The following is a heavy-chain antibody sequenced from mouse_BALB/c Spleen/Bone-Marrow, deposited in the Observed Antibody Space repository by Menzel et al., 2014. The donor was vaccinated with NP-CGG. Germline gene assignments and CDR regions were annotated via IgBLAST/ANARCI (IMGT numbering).Heavy chain of an antibody. CDR3: ARDVGYGNYFVY. CDR2: SRNKAKYYTT. CDR1: GFTFSDFY. J-gene: IGHJ3*01. V-gene: IGHV7-1*02. D-gene: IGHD2-10*02. Sequence: EVKLVESGGGLVQPGDSLRLSCATSGFTFSDFYMAWVRQPPGKRLEWIAASRNKAKYYTTEYSASVKGRFIVSRDTSQSVLYLQMNALRAEDTAIYYCARDVGYGNYFVYWGQATLVTVSA.